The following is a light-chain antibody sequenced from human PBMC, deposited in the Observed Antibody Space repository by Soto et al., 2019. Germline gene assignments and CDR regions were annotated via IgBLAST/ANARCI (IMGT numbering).Light chain of an antibody. Sequence: EIVMTQSPATLSVSPGERATLSCRASQSVSSSLAWYQQKPGQAPRLLIYGASTRATGIPARFSGSGSGTEFILTISSLQSEEFAVYYCQQYNDWPPGTFGQGTKVDIK. CDR2: GAS. J-gene: IGKJ1*01. V-gene: IGKV3-15*01. CDR3: QQYNDWPPGT. CDR1: QSVSSS.